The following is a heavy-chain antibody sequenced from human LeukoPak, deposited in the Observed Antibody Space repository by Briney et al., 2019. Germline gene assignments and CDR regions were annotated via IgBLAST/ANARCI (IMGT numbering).Heavy chain of an antibody. CDR2: ISWDGGST. V-gene: IGHV3-43*01. J-gene: IGHJ5*02. D-gene: IGHD3-10*01. CDR1: GFTFDDYT. CDR3: ARLRITMGNWFDP. Sequence: GGSLRLSCAASGFTFDDYTMHWVRQAPGKGLEWVSLISWDGGSTYYADSVKGRFTISRDNSKNSLYLQMNSLRTEDTAVYYCARLRITMGNWFDPWGQGTLVTVSS.